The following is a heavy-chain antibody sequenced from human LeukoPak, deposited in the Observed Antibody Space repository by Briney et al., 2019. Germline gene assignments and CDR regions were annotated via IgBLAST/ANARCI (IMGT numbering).Heavy chain of an antibody. CDR2: ISNSADST. Sequence: GGSLRLSCAASGFTFSSYWMSWVRQAPGKGLEWVSAISNSADSTYYADSVKGRFTISRDNSKNTLYLQLNTLRAEDTAVYYCAKDRGYYSSTTCALDYWGQGTLVTVSP. CDR3: AKDRGYYSSTTCALDY. J-gene: IGHJ4*02. V-gene: IGHV3-23*01. CDR1: GFTFSSYW. D-gene: IGHD2-2*03.